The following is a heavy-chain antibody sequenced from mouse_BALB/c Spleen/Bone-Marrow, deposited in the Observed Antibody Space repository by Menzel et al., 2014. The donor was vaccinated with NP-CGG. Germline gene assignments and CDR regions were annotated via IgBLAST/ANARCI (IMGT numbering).Heavy chain of an antibody. CDR3: ARFYYGNPTGYFDY. CDR1: GYTFSSYW. CDR2: ILPGSGST. J-gene: IGHJ2*01. Sequence: QVQLQQSGAELMKPGAPMKISCKATGYTFSSYWIEWVKQRPGHGLEWIGEILPGSGSTNYNEQFKGKATFTADASSSTAYMELSSLTFEDSAVYYCARFYYGNPTGYFDYWGQGTTLTVSS. V-gene: IGHV1-9*01. D-gene: IGHD2-1*01.